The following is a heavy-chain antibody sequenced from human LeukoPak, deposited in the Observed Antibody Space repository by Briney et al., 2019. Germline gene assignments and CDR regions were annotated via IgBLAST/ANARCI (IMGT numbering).Heavy chain of an antibody. CDR2: INHSGST. V-gene: IGHV4-34*01. Sequence: SETLSLTCAVYGGSFSGYYWSWIRQPPGKGLEWIGEINHSGSTNYNPSLKSRVTISVDTSKNQFSLKLSSVTAADTAVYYCAKYSSSWYDHHWFDPWGQGTLVTVSS. J-gene: IGHJ5*02. CDR1: GGSFSGYY. CDR3: AKYSSSWYDHHWFDP. D-gene: IGHD6-13*01.